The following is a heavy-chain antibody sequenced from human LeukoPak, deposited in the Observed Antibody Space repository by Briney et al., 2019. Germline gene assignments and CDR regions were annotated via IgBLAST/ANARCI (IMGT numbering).Heavy chain of an antibody. CDR1: GGSISSSSYY. CDR3: ARRGGWLGY. Sequence: PSETLSLTCTVSGGSISSSSYYWGWIRQPPGKGLEWIGSIYYSGSTYYNPSLKSRVTISVDTSKNQFSLKLSSVTAADTAVYYCARRGGWLGYWGQGTLVTVSS. V-gene: IGHV4-39*01. CDR2: IYYSGST. J-gene: IGHJ4*02. D-gene: IGHD3-16*01.